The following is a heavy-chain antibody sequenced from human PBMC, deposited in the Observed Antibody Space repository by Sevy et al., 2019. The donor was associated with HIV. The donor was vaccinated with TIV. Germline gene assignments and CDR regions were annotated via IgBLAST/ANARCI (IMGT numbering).Heavy chain of an antibody. Sequence: GGSLRLSCAASGFTFSNAWMSWVRQAPGKGLEWVGRIKSKTDGGTTDYAAPVKGRFTISRDDSKNTPYLQIDSLKTEDTAVYYCTTDGAYCSGGSGILDYYYGMDVWGQGTTVTVSS. J-gene: IGHJ6*02. CDR2: IKSKTDGGTT. CDR1: GFTFSNAW. V-gene: IGHV3-15*01. D-gene: IGHD2-15*01. CDR3: TTDGAYCSGGSGILDYYYGMDV.